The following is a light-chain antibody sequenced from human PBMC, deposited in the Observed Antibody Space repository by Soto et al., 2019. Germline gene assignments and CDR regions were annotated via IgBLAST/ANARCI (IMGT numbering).Light chain of an antibody. CDR2: EAS. CDR1: QNIYTW. J-gene: IGKJ5*01. Sequence: DLQMTQSPAPLSSSVGDRVTITCRASQNIYTWLAWYQQKPGKAPKLLIYEASSLETGVPSRFSGSGSGTEFTLTISSLQPDDFALYYCQHYVERSPITFGQGTRLEIK. CDR3: QHYVERSPIT. V-gene: IGKV1-5*03.